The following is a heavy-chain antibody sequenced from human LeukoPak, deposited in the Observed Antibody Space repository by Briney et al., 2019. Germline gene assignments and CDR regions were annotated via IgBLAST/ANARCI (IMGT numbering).Heavy chain of an antibody. CDR1: GFTFNSYG. J-gene: IGHJ3*02. CDR3: AKDYGSGSYFHDAFDI. Sequence: PGRSLRLSCAASGFTFNSYGMHWVRQAPGKGLEWVAVISYDGSNKHYADSVKGRFSISRDNSKNTLYLQMNSLRAEDTAVYNCAKDYGSGSYFHDAFDIWGQGTMVTVSS. V-gene: IGHV3-30*18. D-gene: IGHD3-10*01. CDR2: ISYDGSNK.